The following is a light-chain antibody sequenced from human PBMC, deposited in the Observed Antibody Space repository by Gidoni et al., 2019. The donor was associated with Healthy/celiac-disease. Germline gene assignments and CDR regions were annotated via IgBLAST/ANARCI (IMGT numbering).Light chain of an antibody. CDR3: QQSYSTPWT. V-gene: IGKV1-39*01. J-gene: IGKJ1*01. Sequence: DIKMSQSPSSLSASVGDRVTITCRASQRISSYLNWYQQKPGKAPKLLIYASSSLQRGVPSRFSCSGSGTDFTLTISSLQPEDFATYYCQQSYSTPWTFGQGTKVEIK. CDR2: ASS. CDR1: QRISSY.